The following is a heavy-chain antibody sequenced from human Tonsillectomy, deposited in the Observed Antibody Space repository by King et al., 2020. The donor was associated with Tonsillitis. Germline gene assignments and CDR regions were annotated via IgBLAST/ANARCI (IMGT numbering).Heavy chain of an antibody. CDR3: ARLAVVIGAFDI. Sequence: QLQESGPGLVKPSQILSLTCTVSGGSISSGSFYWSWIRQPAGKGLEWIVRIFTSESTNYNPSLKSRVTISVDTSKNQFSLKLSSVTAADTAVYYCARLAVVIGAFDIWGQGTMVTVSS. CDR2: IFTSEST. V-gene: IGHV4-61*02. CDR1: GGSISSGSFY. D-gene: IGHD2-21*01. J-gene: IGHJ3*02.